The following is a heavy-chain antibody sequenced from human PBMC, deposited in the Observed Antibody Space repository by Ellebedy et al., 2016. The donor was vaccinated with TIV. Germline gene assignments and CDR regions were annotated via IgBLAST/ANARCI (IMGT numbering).Heavy chain of an antibody. CDR1: GYTFTGYF. J-gene: IGHJ4*02. D-gene: IGHD2/OR15-2a*01. V-gene: IGHV1-46*01. Sequence: ASVKVSCKASGYTFTGYFMHWVRQAPGEGLEWMGVINPSGGSTSYAQKFQGRVTMTRDTSTGTVYMELSSVRSEDTAVYYCARDLSFDYWGQGTVVTVSS. CDR2: INPSGGST. CDR3: ARDLSFDY.